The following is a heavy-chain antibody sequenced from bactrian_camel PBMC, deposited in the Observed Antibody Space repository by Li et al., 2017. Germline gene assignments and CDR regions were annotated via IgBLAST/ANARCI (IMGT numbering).Heavy chain of an antibody. D-gene: IGHD5*01. CDR1: GFTFGDYY. V-gene: IGHV3S1*01. Sequence: HVQLVESGGDLVQTGGSLRLSCAASGFTFGDYYMSWVRLVPGKGLEWVGCIKGDGAITYYTDSVKGRFTISRDNAKDTLYLQMSCLKTEDTAVYYCATGRPLGVRDYNYWGQGTQVTVS. CDR2: IKGDGAIT. CDR3: ATGRPLGVRDYNY. J-gene: IGHJ4*01.